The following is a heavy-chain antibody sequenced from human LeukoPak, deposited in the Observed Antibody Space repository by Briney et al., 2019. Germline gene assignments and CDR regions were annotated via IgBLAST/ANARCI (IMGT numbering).Heavy chain of an antibody. CDR1: GFTFSSYA. Sequence: GGSLRLSCAASGFTFSSYAMSWVRQAPGKGLEWVSAISGSGGSTYYADSVKGRFTISRDNSKNTLYLQMNSLRAEDTAVYYCAKGWFGELLAEYYLDYWGQGTLDTVSS. CDR3: AKGWFGELLAEYYLDY. J-gene: IGHJ4*02. CDR2: ISGSGGST. D-gene: IGHD3-10*01. V-gene: IGHV3-23*01.